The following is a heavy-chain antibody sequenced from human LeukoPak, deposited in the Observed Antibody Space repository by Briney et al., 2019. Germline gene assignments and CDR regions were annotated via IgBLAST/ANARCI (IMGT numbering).Heavy chain of an antibody. CDR3: ARLTGIAAANSIDY. CDR1: GYTFTNYD. V-gene: IGHV1-8*01. Sequence: GASVKVSCKGSGYTFTNYDINWVRQATGQGLEWMGWMNPNSGNTGYAQKLQGRVTMTRNTSISTAYMELSSLRSEDTAVYYCARLTGIAAANSIDYWGQGTLVTVSS. CDR2: MNPNSGNT. J-gene: IGHJ4*02. D-gene: IGHD6-13*01.